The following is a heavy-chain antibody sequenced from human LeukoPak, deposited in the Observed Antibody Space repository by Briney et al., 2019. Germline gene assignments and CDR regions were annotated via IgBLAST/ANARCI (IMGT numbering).Heavy chain of an antibody. CDR1: GYTFTSYD. Sequence: ASVKVSCKASGYTFTSYDINWVRQATGQGLEWMGWMNPNSGNTGYAQKFQGRVTITRNTSISTAYMELGSLRSEDTAVYYCARGNNYGFWSGYYKWYYFDYWGQGTLVTVSS. CDR3: ARGNNYGFWSGYYKWYYFDY. J-gene: IGHJ4*02. CDR2: MNPNSGNT. D-gene: IGHD3-3*01. V-gene: IGHV1-8*03.